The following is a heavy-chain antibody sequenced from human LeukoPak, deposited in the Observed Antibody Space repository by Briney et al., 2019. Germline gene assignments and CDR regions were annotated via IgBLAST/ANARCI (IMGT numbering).Heavy chain of an antibody. CDR2: IYHSGST. D-gene: IGHD3-16*02. CDR3: ARLHYGYVWGSYHYIDY. J-gene: IGHJ4*02. CDR1: GGSISSSNW. V-gene: IGHV4-4*02. Sequence: PSETLSLTCAVSGGSISSSNWWSWVRQPPGKGLEWIGEIYHSGSTNYNPSLKSRVTISVHKSKNQFSLKLSSVTAADTAVYYCARLHYGYVWGSYHYIDYWGQGTLVTVSS.